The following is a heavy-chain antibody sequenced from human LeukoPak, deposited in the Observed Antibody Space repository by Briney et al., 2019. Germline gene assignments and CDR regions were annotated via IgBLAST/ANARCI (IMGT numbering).Heavy chain of an antibody. J-gene: IGHJ5*02. V-gene: IGHV1-46*01. CDR1: GYTFTSYY. CDR3: TRDIAAIGTGNWFDP. CDR2: INPSGGST. D-gene: IGHD6-13*01. Sequence: GALVKVSCKASGYTFTSYYMHWVRQAPGQGLEWMGIINPSGGSTNYAQKFQGRVTMTRDTSTSTVYMDLTSLRSEDTAVYYCTRDIAAIGTGNWFDPWGQGTLVTVSS.